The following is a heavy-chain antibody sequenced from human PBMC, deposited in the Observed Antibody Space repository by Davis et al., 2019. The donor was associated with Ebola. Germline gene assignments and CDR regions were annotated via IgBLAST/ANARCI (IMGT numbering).Heavy chain of an antibody. D-gene: IGHD3-16*01. CDR1: GYSISSGYY. CDR3: ARLGTTFDQFDY. CDR2: IYHTGST. V-gene: IGHV4-38-2*02. J-gene: IGHJ4*02. Sequence: GSLRLSCTVSGYSISSGYYWGWVRQPPGQGLEWIGSIYHTGSTYYNPSVKSRVTISVDTSKNQFSLKLSSVTAADTAVYYCARLGTTFDQFDYWGQGTLVTVSS.